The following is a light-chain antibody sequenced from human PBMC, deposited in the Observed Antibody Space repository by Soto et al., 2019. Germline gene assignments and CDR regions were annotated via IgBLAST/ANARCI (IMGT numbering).Light chain of an antibody. CDR1: QRISSW. Sequence: DIQMTQSPSTLSASVGDRVTITCRASQRISSWMAWYQQKPGKAPKLLIYKASSLESGAPSRFSGSGSGTEFTLTISSLQPDDFATYYCQQSKTFGQGTKVDIK. CDR2: KAS. V-gene: IGKV1-5*03. CDR3: QQSKT. J-gene: IGKJ1*01.